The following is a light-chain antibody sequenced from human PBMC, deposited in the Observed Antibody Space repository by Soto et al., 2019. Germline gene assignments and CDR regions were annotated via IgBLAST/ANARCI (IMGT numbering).Light chain of an antibody. CDR1: QNVDTN. Sequence: EVVLTQSPGTLSLSPGEIASLSCRASQNVDTNLVWYQQKPGQSPRLLIFRASTRATGIPGRFSGSGSGTEFTLTISGLQSEDFAVYYCQQYHQWPPITFGQGTRLEIK. V-gene: IGKV3-15*01. J-gene: IGKJ5*01. CDR2: RAS. CDR3: QQYHQWPPIT.